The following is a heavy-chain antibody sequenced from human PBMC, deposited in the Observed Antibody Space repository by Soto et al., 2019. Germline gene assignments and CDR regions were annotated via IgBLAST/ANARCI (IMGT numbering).Heavy chain of an antibody. CDR2: TNHTGGT. CDR3: ATRITVFGLLIPPFDP. J-gene: IGHJ5*02. V-gene: IGHV4-34*01. CDR1: GGSVNGYY. D-gene: IGHD3-3*01. Sequence: SETLSLTCAVYGGSVNGYYWNWIRQPPGKGLEWIVETNHTGGTHNNPSLKSRVTMSVDTSKNQFSLRVSSVTAADTAIYYCATRITVFGLLIPPFDPWGQGTQVTVSS.